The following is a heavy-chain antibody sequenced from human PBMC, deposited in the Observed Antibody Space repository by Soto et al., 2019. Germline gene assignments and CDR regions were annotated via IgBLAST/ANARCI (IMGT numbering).Heavy chain of an antibody. V-gene: IGHV4-31*03. CDR1: GGSISSGDYY. CDR3: SRSVFP. Sequence: SETLSLTCTVSGGSISSGDYYWTWIRQLPGKGLEWIGYIYNSGNTQYNPSLKSRVTISVDTSKNQFSLKLSSVTAADTAVYYCSRSVFPWGQGTLVTVSS. CDR2: IYNSGNT. J-gene: IGHJ5*02.